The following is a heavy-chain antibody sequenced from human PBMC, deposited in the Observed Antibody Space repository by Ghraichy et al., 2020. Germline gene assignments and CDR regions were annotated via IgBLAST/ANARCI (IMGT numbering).Heavy chain of an antibody. V-gene: IGHV3-7*04. D-gene: IGHD2-8*01. J-gene: IGHJ4*02. CDR1: GFTLGNHW. Sequence: GGSLRLSCAASGFTLGNHWMNWVRQAPGKGLEWVANIKYDGSEKNYVDSVKGRFTISRDNAKNSLFLQMNSLRAEDTAVYYCARARGVYYWGQGTLVTVSS. CDR3: ARARGVYY. CDR2: IKYDGSEK.